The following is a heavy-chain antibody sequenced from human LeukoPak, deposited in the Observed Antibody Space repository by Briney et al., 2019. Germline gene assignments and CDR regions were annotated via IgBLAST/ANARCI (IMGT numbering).Heavy chain of an antibody. J-gene: IGHJ4*02. CDR3: ARHSSSWYGNFFDY. CDR1: GFSLSTSGVG. D-gene: IGHD6-13*01. CDR2: IYRDDDK. Sequence: SGPTLVNPAQTLTLTCTFSGFSLSTSGVGVGWVRQPPGKALEWLALIYRDDDKRYSPSLKSRLTITKDTSKTQVVLTMTNMDPVDTATYYCARHSSSWYGNFFDYWGQGTLVTVSS. V-gene: IGHV2-5*02.